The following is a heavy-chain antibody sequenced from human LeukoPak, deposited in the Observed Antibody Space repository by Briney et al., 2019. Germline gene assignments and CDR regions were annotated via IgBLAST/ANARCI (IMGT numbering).Heavy chain of an antibody. CDR1: GGSFSNFG. Sequence: SVKVSCKASGGSFSNFGISWVRQAPGQGLEWMGGILPVSNTANNAQNFQGRVTFTADTSTGTAYMELSSLRSEDTAVYYCARADRYYYDSSGPLGPWGQGTLVTVSS. J-gene: IGHJ5*02. D-gene: IGHD3-22*01. V-gene: IGHV1-69*06. CDR2: ILPVSNTA. CDR3: ARADRYYYDSSGPLGP.